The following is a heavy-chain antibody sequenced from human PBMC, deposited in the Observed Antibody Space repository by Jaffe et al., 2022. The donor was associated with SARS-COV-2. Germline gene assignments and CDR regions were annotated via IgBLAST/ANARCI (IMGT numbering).Heavy chain of an antibody. D-gene: IGHD2-15*01. J-gene: IGHJ6*02. CDR3: ARDTVGYCSGGSCRTYYYYYGMDV. Sequence: QVQLQESGPGLVKPSQTLSLTCTVSGGSISSGGYYWSWIRQHPGKGLEWIGYIYYSGSTYYNPSLKSRVTISVDTSKNQFSLKLSSVTAADTAVYYCARDTVGYCSGGSCRTYYYYYGMDVWGQGTTVTVSS. V-gene: IGHV4-31*03. CDR2: IYYSGST. CDR1: GGSISSGGYY.